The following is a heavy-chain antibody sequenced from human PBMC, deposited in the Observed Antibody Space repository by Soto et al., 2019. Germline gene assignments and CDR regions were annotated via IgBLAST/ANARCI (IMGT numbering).Heavy chain of an antibody. CDR3: ARREYYYDSSGYYYDAFDI. CDR1: GYTFTSYD. CDR2: MNPKSGNT. J-gene: IGHJ3*02. Sequence: GASVKFSCKASGYTFTSYDINWVRQATGQGLEWMGWMNPKSGNTGYAQKFQGRVTMTRNTSISTAYMELSSLRSEDTAVYYCARREYYYDSSGYYYDAFDIWGQGTMVTVSS. V-gene: IGHV1-8*01. D-gene: IGHD3-22*01.